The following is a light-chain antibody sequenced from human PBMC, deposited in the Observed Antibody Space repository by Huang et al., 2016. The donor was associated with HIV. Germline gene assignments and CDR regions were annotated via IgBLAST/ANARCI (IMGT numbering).Light chain of an antibody. V-gene: IGKV3-15*01. CDR1: QSVPTN. J-gene: IGKJ2*02. CDR2: GAS. CDR3: QQYHNWPCT. Sequence: EIIMTQSPATLSLSPGEAASLSCRANQSVPTNLAWYLHRPGQSPRILIFGASTRASGRPGRVSGSGSGTQFTLTVSGLQSEDFAVYYCQQYHNWPCTFGQGTKLEI.